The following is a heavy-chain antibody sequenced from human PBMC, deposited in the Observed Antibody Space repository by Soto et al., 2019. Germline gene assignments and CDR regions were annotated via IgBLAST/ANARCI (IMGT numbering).Heavy chain of an antibody. D-gene: IGHD5-18*01. J-gene: IGHJ4*02. CDR1: GYIFSDYY. Sequence: QVQLVQSGSDVKKPGASFTVSCKASGYIFSDYYIYWVRQAPGQGLEWMGWIDPRNGGTKYAQKFQDRLTMTTDTSTSTAFLELMRLRLDDTAVFFCARVLYRNVIHAWGQGTLVTVSS. CDR3: ARVLYRNVIHA. CDR2: IDPRNGGT. V-gene: IGHV1-2*02.